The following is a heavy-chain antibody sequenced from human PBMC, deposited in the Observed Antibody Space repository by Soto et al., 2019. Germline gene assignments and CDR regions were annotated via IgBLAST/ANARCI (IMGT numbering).Heavy chain of an antibody. Sequence: QVQLVQSGAEVKKPGSSVKVSCKASGGTFSSYAISWVRQAPGQGLEWMGGTIPIFGTANYAQKFQGRVTITADESTSTAYMELSSLRSEDTAVYYCARDWGSYSSSWPTFDYWGQGTLVTVSS. CDR1: GGTFSSYA. CDR3: ARDWGSYSSSWPTFDY. CDR2: TIPIFGTA. V-gene: IGHV1-69*01. J-gene: IGHJ4*02. D-gene: IGHD6-13*01.